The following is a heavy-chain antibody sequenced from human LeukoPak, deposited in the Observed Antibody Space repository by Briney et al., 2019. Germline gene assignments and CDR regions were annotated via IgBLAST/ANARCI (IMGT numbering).Heavy chain of an antibody. Sequence: GASVKVSCKASGYTLTSYGISWVRQAPGQGLEWMGWISAYNGNTNYAQKLQGRVTMTTDTSTSTAYMKLRSLRSDDTAVYYCARDFTPGGSYYYDYWGQGTLVTVSS. CDR1: GYTLTSYG. CDR3: ARDFTPGGSYYYDY. CDR2: ISAYNGNT. D-gene: IGHD1-26*01. V-gene: IGHV1-18*01. J-gene: IGHJ4*02.